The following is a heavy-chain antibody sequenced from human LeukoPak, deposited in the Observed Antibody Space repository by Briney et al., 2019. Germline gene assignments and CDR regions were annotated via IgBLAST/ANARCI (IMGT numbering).Heavy chain of an antibody. CDR1: GYTFTSNY. V-gene: IGHV1-46*01. CDR2: ISPSGGST. CDR3: ARDNSVGDYAWWFDP. J-gene: IGHJ5*02. D-gene: IGHD1-26*01. Sequence: ASVKVSCKAFGYTFTSNYMHWVRQAPGQGPEWMGVISPSGGSTTYAQKFQGRVTLTRDMSTSTDYLALSSLRSEDTAVYYCARDNSVGDYAWWFDPWGQGTLVTVSS.